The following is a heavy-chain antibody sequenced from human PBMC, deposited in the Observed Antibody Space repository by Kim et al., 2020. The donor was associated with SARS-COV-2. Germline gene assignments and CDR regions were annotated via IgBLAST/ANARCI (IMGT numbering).Heavy chain of an antibody. J-gene: IGHJ4*02. CDR2: ISDSGSRT. CDR3: AKTPCSSSCYYVDY. Sequence: GGSLRLSCATSGFTFSNYAMTWVRQAPGKGLEWVSAISDSGSRTYYTDSVKGRFTISRDTSRNTLYLQMNSLRADDTAIYYCAKTPCSSSCYYVDYGGQG. V-gene: IGHV3-23*01. CDR1: GFTFSNYA. D-gene: IGHD2-2*01.